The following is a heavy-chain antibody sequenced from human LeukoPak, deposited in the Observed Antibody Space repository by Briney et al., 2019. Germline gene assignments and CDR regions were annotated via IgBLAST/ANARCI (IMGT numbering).Heavy chain of an antibody. CDR3: ATTINWFDP. J-gene: IGHJ5*02. Sequence: GASVKVSCKASGYTLTGYGISWVRQAPGQGLEWMGWISPYNGNTNYVPKFQGRVTMTTDTSTNTAYMELRSLRSDDTAVYYCATTINWFDPWGQGTLVTVSS. CDR2: ISPYNGNT. D-gene: IGHD1-26*01. V-gene: IGHV1-18*01. CDR1: GYTLTGYG.